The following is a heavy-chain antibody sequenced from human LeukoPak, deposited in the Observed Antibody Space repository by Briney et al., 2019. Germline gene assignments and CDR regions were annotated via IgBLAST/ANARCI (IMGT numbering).Heavy chain of an antibody. CDR3: AREEYSGSYYFDY. J-gene: IGHJ4*02. Sequence: GGSLRLSCAASGFTFSSYSMNWVRQAPGKGLEWVSSISSSSSYIYYADLVKGRFTISRDNAKNSLYLQMNSLRAEDTAVYYCAREEYSGSYYFDYWGQGTLVTVSS. V-gene: IGHV3-21*01. CDR2: ISSSSSYI. D-gene: IGHD1-26*01. CDR1: GFTFSSYS.